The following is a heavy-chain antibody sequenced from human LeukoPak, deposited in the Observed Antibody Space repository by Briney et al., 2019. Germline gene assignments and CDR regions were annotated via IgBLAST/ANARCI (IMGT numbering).Heavy chain of an antibody. V-gene: IGHV4-34*01. CDR2: INHSGST. J-gene: IGHJ4*02. Sequence: SETLSLTCAVYGGSFSGYYWSWIRQPPGKGLEWIGEINHSGSTNYNPSLKSRVTISVDTSKNQFSLKLSSVTAADTAVYYCARALLVTTFVDWGQGTLVTVSS. CDR1: GGSFSGYY. CDR3: ARALLVTTFVD. D-gene: IGHD4-11*01.